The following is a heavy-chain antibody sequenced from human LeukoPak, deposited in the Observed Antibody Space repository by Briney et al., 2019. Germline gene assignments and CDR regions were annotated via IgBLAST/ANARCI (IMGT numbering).Heavy chain of an antibody. J-gene: IGHJ4*02. CDR2: INHSGST. CDR1: GGSISSGSYY. D-gene: IGHD2-2*01. Sequence: PSQTLSLTCTVSGGSISSGSYYWSWIRQSPGKGLEWIGEINHSGSTNYNPSLKSRVTISVDTSKNQFSLKLSSVTAADTAVYYCAIIRVVPAAFDYWGQGTLVSVSS. CDR3: AIIRVVPAAFDY. V-gene: IGHV4-39*07.